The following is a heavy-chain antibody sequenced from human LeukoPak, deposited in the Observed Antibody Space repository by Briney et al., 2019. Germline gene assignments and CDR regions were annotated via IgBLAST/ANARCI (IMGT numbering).Heavy chain of an antibody. CDR2: ISRNSGSI. CDR3: AKDGIAAATGSPSFDY. J-gene: IGHJ4*02. D-gene: IGHD6-13*01. CDR1: GFTFDDYA. V-gene: IGHV3-9*01. Sequence: GGSLRLSCAASGFTFDDYAMHWVRQAPGKGLEWVSGISRNSGSIGYADSVKGRFTISRDNAKDSLYLQMNSLRAEDTALYYCAKDGIAAATGSPSFDYWGQGTLVTVSS.